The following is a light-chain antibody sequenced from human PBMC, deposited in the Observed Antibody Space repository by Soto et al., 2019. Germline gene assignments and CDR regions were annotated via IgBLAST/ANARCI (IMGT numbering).Light chain of an antibody. V-gene: IGLV2-14*01. CDR1: SSDVGGYNY. J-gene: IGLJ3*02. CDR2: EVS. Sequence: QSALTQPASVSGSPGQSITISCTGASSDVGGYNYVSWYQQHPGKAPKLMIYEVSNRPSGVSNRFSGSKSGNTASLTISGFQAEDEADYYCSSYTSRSTWVFGGGTQLTVL. CDR3: SSYTSRSTWV.